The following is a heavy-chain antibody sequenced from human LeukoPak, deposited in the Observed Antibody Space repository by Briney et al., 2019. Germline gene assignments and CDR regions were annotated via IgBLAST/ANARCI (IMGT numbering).Heavy chain of an antibody. CDR3: AGYSSGWYNAGDAFDI. CDR2: ISSNGGST. D-gene: IGHD6-19*01. Sequence: GGSLRLSCAASGFTFSSYVMHWVSQAPGKGLEYVSAISSNGGSTYYANSVKGRFTISRDNSKNTLYLQMGSLRAEDMAVYYCAGYSSGWYNAGDAFDIWGQGTMVTVSS. J-gene: IGHJ3*02. CDR1: GFTFSSYV. V-gene: IGHV3-64*01.